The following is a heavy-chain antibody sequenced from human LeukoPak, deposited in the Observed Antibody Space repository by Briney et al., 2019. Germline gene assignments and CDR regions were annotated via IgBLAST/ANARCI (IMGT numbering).Heavy chain of an antibody. CDR2: INLNSGGT. Sequence: ASVKVSCKASGYTFSDYYMHWVRQAPGQGLECMGWINLNSGGTKYAQKFEGRVTMTRDTSINTAYMELSGLRFDDTAVYYCARGSFDRSSGLDFWGQGVPVTVSS. CDR1: GYTFSDYY. V-gene: IGHV1-2*02. CDR3: ARGSFDRSSGLDF. J-gene: IGHJ4*02. D-gene: IGHD6-19*01.